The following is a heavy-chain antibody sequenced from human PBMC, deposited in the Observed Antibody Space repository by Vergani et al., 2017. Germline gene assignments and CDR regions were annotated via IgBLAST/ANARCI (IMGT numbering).Heavy chain of an antibody. V-gene: IGHV3-11*04. J-gene: IGHJ6*02. CDR3: AKNPGLSTTLHYYAMDV. CDR1: GFKFSDHY. D-gene: IGHD1-1*01. CDR2: ISPGASTV. Sequence: LVESGGGSVKPGGSLRLSCAASGFKFSDHYMSWIRQAPGKGLEWVSHISPGASTVPYTDSVTGRFTVSRDNDNNSLTLDMTTLRVEDTAVYYCAKNPGLSTTLHYYAMDVWGQGTTVTVSS.